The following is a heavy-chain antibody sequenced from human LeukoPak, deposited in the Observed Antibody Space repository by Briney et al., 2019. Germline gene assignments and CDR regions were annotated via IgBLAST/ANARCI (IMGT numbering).Heavy chain of an antibody. CDR1: GGSISRYY. Sequence: SETLSLTYTVSGGSISRYYWSWIRQPPGKGLEWIGYMYYSGSTNYNPSLKSRVTISVDTSKNQFSMKLSSVTAADTAVCYCAGGDYGAPIDYWGQGTLVIVAS. D-gene: IGHD4-17*01. J-gene: IGHJ4*02. CDR3: AGGDYGAPIDY. V-gene: IGHV4-59*01. CDR2: MYYSGST.